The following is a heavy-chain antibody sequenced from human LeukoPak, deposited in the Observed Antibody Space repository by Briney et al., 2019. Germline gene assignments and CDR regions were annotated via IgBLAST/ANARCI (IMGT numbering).Heavy chain of an antibody. V-gene: IGHV1-3*01. CDR2: INAGNGNT. J-gene: IGHJ4*02. CDR3: VRYYGSGSYYRIHPFDY. D-gene: IGHD3-10*01. CDR1: GYTFTSYA. Sequence: GASVKVSCKASGYTFTSYAMHWVRQAPGQRLEWMGWINAGNGNTKYSQKFQGRVTITRDTSASTAYMELSSLRSEDTAVYYCVRYYGSGSYYRIHPFDYWGQGTLVTVSS.